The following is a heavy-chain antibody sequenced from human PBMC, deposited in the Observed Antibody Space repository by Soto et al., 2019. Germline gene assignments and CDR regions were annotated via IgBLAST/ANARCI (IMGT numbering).Heavy chain of an antibody. CDR1: GFTFRSYG. Sequence: QVQLVESGGGVVQPGRSLRLSCAASGFTFRSYGMHWVRQAPGKGLEWVAVSSFDGGNEYYADSVKGQFTVSREDSKNTLYLQMNSLSAEDTAVYYCAKDREHQLVRGWFDPWGQGTLVTVSP. V-gene: IGHV3-30*18. CDR3: AKDREHQLVRGWFDP. CDR2: SSFDGGNE. J-gene: IGHJ5*02. D-gene: IGHD6-13*01.